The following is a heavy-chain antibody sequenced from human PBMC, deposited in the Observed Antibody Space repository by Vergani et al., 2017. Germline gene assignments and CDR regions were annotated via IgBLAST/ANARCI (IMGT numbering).Heavy chain of an antibody. D-gene: IGHD4-11*01. J-gene: IGHJ5*02. V-gene: IGHV4-59*01. CDR2: IYYSGST. CDR1: GGSISSYY. Sequence: QVQLHESGPGLVKPSETLSLTCTVSGGSISSYYWSWIRQPPGKGLEWIGYIYYSGSTNYNPSLKSRVTISVDTSKNQFSLKLSSVTAADTAVYYCARDIQLSLDPWGQGTLVTVSS. CDR3: ARDIQLSLDP.